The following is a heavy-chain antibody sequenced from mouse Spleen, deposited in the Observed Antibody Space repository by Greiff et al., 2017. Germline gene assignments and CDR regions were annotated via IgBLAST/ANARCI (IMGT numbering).Heavy chain of an antibody. CDR1: GYTFTSYW. J-gene: IGHJ2*01. Sequence: VQLQQSGAELVRPGSSVKLSCKASGYTFTSYWMDWVKQRPGQGLEWIGNIYPSDSETHYNQKFKDKATLTVDKSSSTAYMQLSSLTSEDSAVYYCARGVDWALVFDYWGQGTTLTVSS. D-gene: IGHD4-1*01. CDR3: ARGVDWALVFDY. V-gene: IGHV1-61*01. CDR2: IYPSDSET.